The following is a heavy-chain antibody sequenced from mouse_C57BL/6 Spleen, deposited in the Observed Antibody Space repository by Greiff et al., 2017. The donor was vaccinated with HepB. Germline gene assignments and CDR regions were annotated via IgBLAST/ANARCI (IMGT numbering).Heavy chain of an antibody. CDR2: INPNYGTT. V-gene: IGHV1-39*01. CDR3: ASKRGANWPLSFAY. D-gene: IGHD4-1*01. Sequence: EVQLQQSGPELVKPGASVKISCKASGYSFTDYNMNWVKQSNGKSLEWIGVINPNYGTTSYNQKFKGKATLTVDQSSSKAYMQLNSLTSEDAAVYYCASKRGANWPLSFAYWGQGTLVTVSA. J-gene: IGHJ3*01. CDR1: GYSFTDYN.